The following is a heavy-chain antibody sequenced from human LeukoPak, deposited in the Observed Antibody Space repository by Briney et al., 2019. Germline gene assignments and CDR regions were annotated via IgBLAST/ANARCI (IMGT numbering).Heavy chain of an antibody. CDR3: AKDLGPTPYDSSISA. CDR2: ISGSGGST. Sequence: PGGSLRLSCAASGFTFSSYAMSWVRQAPGKGLEWVSAISGSGGSTYYADSVKGRFTISRDNSKNTLYLQMNGLRAEDTAVYYCAKDLGPTPYDSSISAWGQGTMVTVSS. CDR1: GFTFSSYA. V-gene: IGHV3-23*01. D-gene: IGHD3-22*01. J-gene: IGHJ3*01.